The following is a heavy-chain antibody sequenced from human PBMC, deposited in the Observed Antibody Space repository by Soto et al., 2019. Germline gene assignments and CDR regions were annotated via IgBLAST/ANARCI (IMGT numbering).Heavy chain of an antibody. V-gene: IGHV4-59*01. D-gene: IGHD3-10*01. CDR2: IYYSGST. CDR3: AREHYGSGNYYYYGMDV. J-gene: IGHJ6*02. Sequence: PSETLSLTCTVSGGSISSYYWSWIRQPPGKGLEWIGDIYYSGSTNYNPSLKSRVTISVDTSKNQFSLKLSSVTAADTAVYYCAREHYGSGNYYYYGMDVWGQGTTVT. CDR1: GGSISSYY.